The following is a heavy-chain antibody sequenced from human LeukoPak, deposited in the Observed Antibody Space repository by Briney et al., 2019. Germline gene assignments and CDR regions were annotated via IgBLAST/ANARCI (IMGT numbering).Heavy chain of an antibody. CDR2: IYYSGST. D-gene: IGHD6-13*01. CDR3: ATLTPGIATSGTLIPAY. V-gene: IGHV4-39*01. CDR1: GGSISSSSYY. Sequence: SETLSLTCTVSGGSISSSSYYWGWICQPPGKGLEWIGSIYYSGSTYYTPSLKSRVTISVDTSKNQFSLKLRSVTAADPAVYYCATLTPGIATSGTLIPAYWGHGTLVTVSS. J-gene: IGHJ4*01.